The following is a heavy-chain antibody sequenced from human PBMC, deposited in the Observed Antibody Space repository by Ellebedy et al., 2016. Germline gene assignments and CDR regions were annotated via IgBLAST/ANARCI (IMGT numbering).Heavy chain of an antibody. Sequence: ASVKVSCKASGYTFTSYGISWVRQAPGQGLEWMGWISAYNGNTNYAQKLQGRVTMTTDTSTSTAYMELRSLRSDDTAVYYCARTPCSSTSCYGYYYYGTDVWGQGTTVTVSS. V-gene: IGHV1-18*01. CDR2: ISAYNGNT. CDR3: ARTPCSSTSCYGYYYYGTDV. CDR1: GYTFTSYG. D-gene: IGHD2-2*01. J-gene: IGHJ6*02.